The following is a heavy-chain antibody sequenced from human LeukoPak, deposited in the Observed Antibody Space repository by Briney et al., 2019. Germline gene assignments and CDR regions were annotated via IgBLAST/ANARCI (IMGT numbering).Heavy chain of an antibody. CDR1: GFTFSSYW. Sequence: QAGGSLRLSCAASGFTFSSYWMSWVRQAPGKGLEWVANIKQDGSEKYYVDSVKGRFTISRDNAKNSLYPQMNSLRAEDTAVYYCASINSGSYYWSGFYFDYWGQGTLVTVSS. J-gene: IGHJ4*02. CDR2: IKQDGSEK. V-gene: IGHV3-7*01. CDR3: ASINSGSYYWSGFYFDY. D-gene: IGHD1-26*01.